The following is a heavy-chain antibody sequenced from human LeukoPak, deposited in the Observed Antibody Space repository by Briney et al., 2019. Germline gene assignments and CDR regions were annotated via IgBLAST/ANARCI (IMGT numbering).Heavy chain of an antibody. Sequence: AGGSLRLSCAASGFTFSSYGMHWVRQAPGKGLEWVAVISYDGSNKYYADSVKGRFTISRDNSKNTLYLQMNSLRAEDTAVYYCAKSNSGSYLDYWGQGTLVTVSS. D-gene: IGHD1-26*01. J-gene: IGHJ4*02. CDR1: GFTFSSYG. CDR3: AKSNSGSYLDY. CDR2: ISYDGSNK. V-gene: IGHV3-30*18.